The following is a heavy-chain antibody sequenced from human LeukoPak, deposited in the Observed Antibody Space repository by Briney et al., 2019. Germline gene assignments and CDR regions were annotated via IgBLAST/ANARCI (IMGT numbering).Heavy chain of an antibody. CDR3: ARQDASMVREYYFDY. Sequence: SETLSLTCAVYGGSFSGYYWSWIRQPPGKGLEWIGEINHSGSTNYNPSLKSRVTISVDTSKNQFSLKLSSVTAADTAVYYCARQDASMVREYYFDYWGQGTVLTLSS. CDR2: INHSGST. J-gene: IGHJ4*02. CDR1: GGSFSGYY. D-gene: IGHD3-10*01. V-gene: IGHV4-34*01.